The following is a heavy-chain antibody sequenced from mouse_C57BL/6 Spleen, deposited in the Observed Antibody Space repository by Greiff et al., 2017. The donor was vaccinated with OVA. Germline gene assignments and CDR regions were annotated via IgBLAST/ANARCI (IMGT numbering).Heavy chain of an antibody. J-gene: IGHJ2*01. Sequence: EVQLQQSGPELVKPGASVKISCKASGYTFTDYYMNWVKQSHGKSLEWIGDINPNNGGTSYNQKFKGKATLTVDKSSSTAYMELRSLTSEDSAVYDCARSDRSLEEYFDYWGQGTTLTVSS. V-gene: IGHV1-26*01. CDR1: GYTFTDYY. CDR3: ARSDRSLEEYFDY. CDR2: INPNNGGT.